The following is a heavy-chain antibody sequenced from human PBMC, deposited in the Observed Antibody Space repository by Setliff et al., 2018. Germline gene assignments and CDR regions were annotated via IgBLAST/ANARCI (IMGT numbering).Heavy chain of an antibody. CDR3: ASERESASRQTYFDS. J-gene: IGHJ4*02. Sequence: SETLSLTCAVYGGSFSGYYWSWIRQPPGKGLEWIGNSNYDTNYNPSLKSRVTILSDTSKNQFSLNLSSVTAADTAVYYCASERESASRQTYFDSWGQGTLVTVSS. D-gene: IGHD2-15*01. CDR1: GGSFSGYY. V-gene: IGHV4-34*01. CDR2: SNYDT.